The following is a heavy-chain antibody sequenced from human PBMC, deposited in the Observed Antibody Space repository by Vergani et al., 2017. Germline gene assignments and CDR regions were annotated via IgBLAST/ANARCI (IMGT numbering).Heavy chain of an antibody. J-gene: IGHJ4*02. Sequence: EVQLVESGGGVVRPGGSLRLSCAASGFTFDDYGMSWVRQAPGKGLEWVSRINSDGSSTSYADSVKGRFTISRDNAKNTLYLQMNSLRAEDTAVYYCARGSDIVGATIAYWGQGTLVTVSS. D-gene: IGHD1-26*01. CDR2: INSDGSST. CDR1: GFTFDDYG. CDR3: ARGSDIVGATIAY. V-gene: IGHV3-20*04.